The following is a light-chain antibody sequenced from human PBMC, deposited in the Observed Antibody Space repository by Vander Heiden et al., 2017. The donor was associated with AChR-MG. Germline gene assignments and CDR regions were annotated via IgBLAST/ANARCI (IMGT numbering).Light chain of an antibody. CDR1: QSIGNY. CDR2: AAS. V-gene: IGKV1-39*01. CDR3: QQTDNIPQT. Sequence: DIQMTQSPFSLSASVGDRVTIPCRASQSIGNYLNWYQQKPGRAPRLLIFAASNLRSGVPSRFNGSGSGTDFSLTISSLQPEDFATYYCQQTDNIPQTFGQGTKVEIK. J-gene: IGKJ1*01.